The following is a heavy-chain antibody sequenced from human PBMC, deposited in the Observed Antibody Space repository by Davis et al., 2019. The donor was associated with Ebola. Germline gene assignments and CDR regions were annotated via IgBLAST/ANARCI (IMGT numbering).Heavy chain of an antibody. CDR1: GFTFDDYG. J-gene: IGHJ4*02. Sequence: GESLKISCAASGFTFDDYGMTWVRQAPGKGLEWVSGINWNGGSTYYADSVKGRFTISRDNAKNSLYLQMNSLRAEDTALYYYARGQTAVFDYWGQGTLVTVSS. CDR3: ARGQTAVFDY. CDR2: INWNGGST. D-gene: IGHD5-18*01. V-gene: IGHV3-20*04.